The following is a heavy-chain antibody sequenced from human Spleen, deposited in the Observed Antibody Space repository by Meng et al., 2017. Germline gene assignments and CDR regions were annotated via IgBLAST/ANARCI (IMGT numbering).Heavy chain of an antibody. CDR2: INTNTGNP. D-gene: IGHD3-22*01. J-gene: IGHJ4*02. V-gene: IGHV7-4-1*02. Sequence: VRSGPECEEPWHSAMCSCKAIEGTFSSYAISWGRKAPGQGLEWMGWINTNTGNPTYAQGFTGRFVFSLDTSVSTAYLQISSLKAEDTAVYYCARALVMGYYDSSATLEDYWGQGTLVTVSS. CDR3: ARALVMGYYDSSATLEDY. CDR1: EGTFSSYA.